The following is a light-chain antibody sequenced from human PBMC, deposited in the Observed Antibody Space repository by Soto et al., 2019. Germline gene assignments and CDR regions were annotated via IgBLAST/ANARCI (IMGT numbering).Light chain of an antibody. CDR3: QQYGSSPWT. Sequence: ETLMTQSPATLSVSPGERATLSCRASQSVSDRYLAWYQQRPGQAPRLLIYGASNRPTGIPDRVSGSGSGTDFTLTITRLEPEDFAVYYCQQYGSSPWTFGQGTKVDIK. CDR2: GAS. V-gene: IGKV3-20*01. J-gene: IGKJ1*01. CDR1: QSVSDRY.